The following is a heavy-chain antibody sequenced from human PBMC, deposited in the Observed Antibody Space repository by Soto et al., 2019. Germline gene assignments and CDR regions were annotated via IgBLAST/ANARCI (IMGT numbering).Heavy chain of an antibody. CDR1: GYTFTSYG. CDR2: ISAYNGNT. CDR3: ARRGGVVVITDYYYGMDV. J-gene: IGHJ6*02. Sequence: GASVKVSCKASGYTFTSYGISWVRQAPGQGHEWMGWISAYNGNTNYAQKLQGRVTMTTDTSTSTAYMELRSLRSDDTAVYYCARRGGVVVITDYYYGMDVWGQGTTVTVSS. D-gene: IGHD3-22*01. V-gene: IGHV1-18*01.